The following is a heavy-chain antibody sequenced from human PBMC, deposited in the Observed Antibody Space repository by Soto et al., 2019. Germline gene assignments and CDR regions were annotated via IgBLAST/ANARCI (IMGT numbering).Heavy chain of an antibody. V-gene: IGHV3-33*01. Sequence: QVQLVESGGGVVQPGRSLRLSCAASGFIFNSFGMHWVRQAPGKGLEWVAVIWNDGSNTYYVDSAKGRFTISRDNSEKTVYLQMNSLRAEDTAVYYCARDRIGSGSNSCDYWGQGTLVTVTS. CDR2: IWNDGSNT. CDR3: ARDRIGSGSNSCDY. J-gene: IGHJ4*02. D-gene: IGHD1-26*01. CDR1: GFIFNSFG.